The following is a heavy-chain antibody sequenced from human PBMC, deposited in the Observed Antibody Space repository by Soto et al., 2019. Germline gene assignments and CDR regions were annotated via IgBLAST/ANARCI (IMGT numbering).Heavy chain of an antibody. CDR1: GGTFSSYA. J-gene: IGHJ4*02. D-gene: IGHD2-15*01. Sequence: QVQLVQSGAEVKKPGSSVKVSCKASGGTFSSYAISWVRQAPGQGLEWMGGISAYNGNTNYAQKLQGRVTMTTDTSTSTAYMELRSLRSDDTAVYYCARDRYCSGGSCSQVDYWGQGTLVTVSS. CDR3: ARDRYCSGGSCSQVDY. V-gene: IGHV1-18*01. CDR2: ISAYNGNT.